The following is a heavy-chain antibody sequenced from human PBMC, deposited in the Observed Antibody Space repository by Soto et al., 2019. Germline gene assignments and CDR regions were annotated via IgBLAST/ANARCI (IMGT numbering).Heavy chain of an antibody. CDR1: GYTFTGYY. Sequence: ASVKVSCKASGYTFTGYYMHWVRQAPGQGLAWMGWINPNSGGTNYAQKFQGRVTMTRDTSISTAYMELSRLRSDDTAVYYCARDMVGAARNWFDPWGQGTLVTVSS. CDR3: ARDMVGAARNWFDP. J-gene: IGHJ5*02. V-gene: IGHV1-2*02. CDR2: INPNSGGT. D-gene: IGHD1-26*01.